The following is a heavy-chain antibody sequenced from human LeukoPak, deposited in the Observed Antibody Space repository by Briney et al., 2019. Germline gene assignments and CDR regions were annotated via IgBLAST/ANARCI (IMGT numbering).Heavy chain of an antibody. CDR1: GAPISRFY. Sequence: SETLSLTCTTSGAPISRFYWSWVRQPPGKGLEWIGNIYNGVPTFFNPSLKSRVTPSVDTSKTQFSLQLASVTAVDTAVYYCVQTTGWPGFDYWGQGILVTVPS. V-gene: IGHV4-4*09. CDR3: VQTTGWPGFDY. CDR2: IYNGVPT. D-gene: IGHD6-19*01. J-gene: IGHJ4*02.